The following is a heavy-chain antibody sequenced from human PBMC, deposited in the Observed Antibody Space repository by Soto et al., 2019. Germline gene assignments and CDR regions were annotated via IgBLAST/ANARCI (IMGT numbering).Heavy chain of an antibody. CDR3: ARHDWIAVAGTWFDY. V-gene: IGHV4-39*01. CDR2: IYYSGST. J-gene: IGHJ4*02. D-gene: IGHD6-19*01. Sequence: SETLSLTCTVSGGSISSSSYYWGWIRQPPGKGLEWIGSIYYSGSTYYNPSLKSRVTISVDTSKNQFSLKLSSVTAADTAVYYCARHDWIAVAGTWFDYWGQGTLVTVSS. CDR1: GGSISSSSYY.